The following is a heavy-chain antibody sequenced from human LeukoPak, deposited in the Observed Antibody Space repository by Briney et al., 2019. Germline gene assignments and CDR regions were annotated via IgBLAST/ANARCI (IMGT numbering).Heavy chain of an antibody. Sequence: PGGSLRLSCAASGFTFDDYAMHWVRQAPGKGLEWVSGISWNSGSIGYADSVKGRFTISRDNAKNSLYLQMNSLRAEDTALYYCAKDSGNYDFWSGYDSSEFDYWGQGTLVTVSS. CDR2: ISWNSGSI. V-gene: IGHV3-9*01. CDR1: GFTFDDYA. CDR3: AKDSGNYDFWSGYDSSEFDY. J-gene: IGHJ4*02. D-gene: IGHD3-3*01.